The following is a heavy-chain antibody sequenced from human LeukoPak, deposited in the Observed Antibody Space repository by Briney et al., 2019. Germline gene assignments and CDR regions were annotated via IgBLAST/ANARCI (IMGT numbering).Heavy chain of an antibody. CDR2: ISATDGST. J-gene: IGHJ5*02. Sequence: GGSLRLSCEASGFTFASYAMTWVRQAPGKGLEWVSSISATDGSTYYAYSVRGRFTISRDNTKHTLFLEMRSLSVEDTDLYQCEARSPTSCYGGRLLPWGQGTKASVSS. D-gene: IGHD2-2*01. V-gene: IGHV3-23*01. CDR3: EARSPTSCYGGRLLP. CDR1: GFTFASYA.